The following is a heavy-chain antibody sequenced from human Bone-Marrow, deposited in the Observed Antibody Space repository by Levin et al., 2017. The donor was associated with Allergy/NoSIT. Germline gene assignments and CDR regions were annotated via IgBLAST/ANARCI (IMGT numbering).Heavy chain of an antibody. D-gene: IGHD2-15*01. J-gene: IGHJ4*02. Sequence: GESLKISCAASGFTFSSYGMHWVRQAPGKGLEWVAVISYDGSNKYYADSVKGRFTISRDNSKNTLYLQMNSLRAEDTAVYYCAKSQSWMTPSPFDYWGQGTLVTVSS. CDR2: ISYDGSNK. V-gene: IGHV3-30*18. CDR1: GFTFSSYG. CDR3: AKSQSWMTPSPFDY.